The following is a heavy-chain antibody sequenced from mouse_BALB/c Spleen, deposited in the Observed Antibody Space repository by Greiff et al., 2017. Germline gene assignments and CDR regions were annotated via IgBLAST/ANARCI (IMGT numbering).Heavy chain of an antibody. J-gene: IGHJ4*01. Sequence: VQLQQSGPDLVAPSQSLSITCTVSGFSLTSYGVHWVRQPPGKGLEWLVVIWSDGSTTYNSALKSRLSISKDNSKSQVFLKMNSLQTDDTAMYYCARQPIYYDYDGAIDYWGQGTSGTVSS. CDR1: GFSLTSYG. V-gene: IGHV2-6-2*01. CDR2: IWSDGST. D-gene: IGHD2-4*01. CDR3: ARQPIYYDYDGAIDY.